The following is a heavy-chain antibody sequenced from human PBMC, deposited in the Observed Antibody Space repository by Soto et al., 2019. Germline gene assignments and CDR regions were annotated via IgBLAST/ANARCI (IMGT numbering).Heavy chain of an antibody. CDR1: GYTFTGYY. Sequence: QVQLVQSGAEVKKPGASVKVSCKASGYTFTGYYMHWVRQAPGQGLEWMGWINPNSGSTNYAKKFKARVTVTSDTSLSTAYRELSRLRSDDTAVYYCARIRATYSSSWPYWGQGTLVTVSS. J-gene: IGHJ4*02. CDR2: INPNSGST. D-gene: IGHD6-13*01. V-gene: IGHV1-2*02. CDR3: ARIRATYSSSWPY.